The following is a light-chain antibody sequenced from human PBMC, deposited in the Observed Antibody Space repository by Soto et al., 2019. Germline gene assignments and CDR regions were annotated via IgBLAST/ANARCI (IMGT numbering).Light chain of an antibody. Sequence: EIVFTQSPATLSLSPGERATLSCRAGQSVSSSYLAWYQQKPGQAPRLLIYDAVRRETGIPDRFSGSGAGTEFTRTISSLEPEDVEVDYCQQRSNWTQTFGQGTKVDIK. CDR2: DAV. V-gene: IGKV3D-20*02. J-gene: IGKJ1*01. CDR1: QSVSSSY. CDR3: QQRSNWTQT.